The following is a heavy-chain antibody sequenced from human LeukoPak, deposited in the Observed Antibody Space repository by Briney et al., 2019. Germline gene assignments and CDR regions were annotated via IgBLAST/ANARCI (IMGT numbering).Heavy chain of an antibody. D-gene: IGHD3-10*01. CDR3: ARDGYGSGSYPWFDP. V-gene: IGHV3-23*01. CDR2: ISGSGGST. Sequence: GGSLRLSCAASGFTFSSYAMSWVRQAPGKGLEWVSAISGSGGSTYYADSVKGRFTISRDNSKNTLYLQMNSLRVEDTAVYYCARDGYGSGSYPWFDPWGQGTLVTVSS. J-gene: IGHJ5*02. CDR1: GFTFSSYA.